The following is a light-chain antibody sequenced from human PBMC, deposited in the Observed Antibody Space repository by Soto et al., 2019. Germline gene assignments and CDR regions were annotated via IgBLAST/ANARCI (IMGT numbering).Light chain of an antibody. V-gene: IGKV1-9*01. J-gene: IGKJ4*01. Sequence: DIRLTQCPSFMSVSXGDRATIPGRSRWGIFTYIAGYPQKPGXASELXIFAASTLQSVVPSRFSGSGYGKEFNITISSLQPEDCATYECQQLNSYFAFGGGTKVDIK. CDR1: WGIFTY. CDR2: AAS. CDR3: QQLNSYFA.